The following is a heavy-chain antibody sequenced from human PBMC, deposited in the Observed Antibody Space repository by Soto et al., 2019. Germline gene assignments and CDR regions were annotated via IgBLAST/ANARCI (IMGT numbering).Heavy chain of an antibody. J-gene: IGHJ4*02. CDR1: GFTFSSYA. V-gene: IGHV3-23*01. D-gene: IGHD3-22*01. CDR3: ASTPGARDSSGLVDY. CDR2: ISGSGGST. Sequence: PGGSLRLSCAASGFTFSSYAMSWVRQAPGKGLEWVSAISGSGGSTYYADSVEGRFTISRDNSKNTLYLQMNSLRAEGTAVYYCASTPGARDSSGLVDYWGQGTLVTVSS.